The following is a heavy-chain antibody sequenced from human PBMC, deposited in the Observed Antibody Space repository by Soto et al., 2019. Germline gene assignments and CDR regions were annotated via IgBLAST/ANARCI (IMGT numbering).Heavy chain of an antibody. CDR1: GFTFSSYG. CDR3: AKGYFSRRQLVCWFEP. V-gene: IGHV3-30*18. J-gene: IGHJ5*02. D-gene: IGHD6-13*01. CDR2: VSYDGSNK. Sequence: PGGSLRLSCAASGFTFSSYGMHWVCQAPGKGLEWVAVVSYDGSNKYYADSVKGRFTISRDNSKNTLYLQMNSLRAEDTAVYYCAKGYFSRRQLVCWFEPWGQGTLVTVPS.